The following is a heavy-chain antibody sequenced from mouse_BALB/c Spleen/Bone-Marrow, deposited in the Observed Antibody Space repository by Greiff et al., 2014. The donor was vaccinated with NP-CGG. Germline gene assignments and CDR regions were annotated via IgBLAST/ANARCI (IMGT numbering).Heavy chain of an antibody. CDR3: ARQYGNLGVMDY. CDR2: ISSGGSYT. V-gene: IGHV5-6*01. Sequence: EVQLVESGGDLVKPGGSLKLSCAASGFTFSRYGMSWVRQTPDKRLEWVANISSGGSYTYFPDSVKGRFTISRDNAKNTLNLHRSSLKSEDAAMYYCARQYGNLGVMDYWGQGTSVTVSS. J-gene: IGHJ4*01. CDR1: GFTFSRYG. D-gene: IGHD2-1*01.